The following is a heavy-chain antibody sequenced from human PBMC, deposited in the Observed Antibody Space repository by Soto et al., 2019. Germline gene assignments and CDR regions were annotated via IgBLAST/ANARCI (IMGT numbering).Heavy chain of an antibody. CDR3: ASSPHKDSRPDY. V-gene: IGHV3-7*03. J-gene: IGHJ4*02. Sequence: GGSLRLSCAASGFTFSSYWMSWVRQAPGRGLEWMANIKYDGSEKYYVDSVKGRLTISRDNAKNSLYLQMNSLRAEDTAVYYCASSPHKDSRPDYWGQGTLVTVS. CDR1: GFTFSSYW. D-gene: IGHD3-22*01. CDR2: IKYDGSEK.